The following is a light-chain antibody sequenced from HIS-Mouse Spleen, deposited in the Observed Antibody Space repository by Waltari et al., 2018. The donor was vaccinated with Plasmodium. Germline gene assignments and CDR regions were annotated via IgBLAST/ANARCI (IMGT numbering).Light chain of an antibody. Sequence: NFMLTQPHSVSESPGKTVTISCTRSSGSIASNYVQWYQQPPGSAPTTVIYEDNQRPPGVPDRFSGSTDSSSNSASLTISGLKTEDEADYYCQSYDSSNQVFGGGTKLTVL. CDR3: QSYDSSNQV. V-gene: IGLV6-57*04. CDR1: SGSIASNY. CDR2: EDN. J-gene: IGLJ3*02.